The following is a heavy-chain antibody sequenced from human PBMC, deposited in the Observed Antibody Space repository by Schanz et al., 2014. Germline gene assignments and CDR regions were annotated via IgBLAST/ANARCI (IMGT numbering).Heavy chain of an antibody. V-gene: IGHV3-73*02. CDR2: IRSKPNNYAT. CDR3: AREDCSATSCYFRY. Sequence: EVQLVESGGGLVQPGGSLKLSCAASGFTFSASAMHWVRQAPGKGLEWVGHIRSKPNNYATEYAASMKGRFTISRDNSNNTVYLQMNTLRAEDTAVYYCAREDCSATSCYFRYWGQGTLVTVSS. CDR1: GFTFSASA. J-gene: IGHJ4*02. D-gene: IGHD2-21*01.